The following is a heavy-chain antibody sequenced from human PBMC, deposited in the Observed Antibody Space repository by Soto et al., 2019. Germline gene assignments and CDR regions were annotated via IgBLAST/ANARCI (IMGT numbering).Heavy chain of an antibody. D-gene: IGHD4-17*01. J-gene: IGHJ4*02. CDR3: AKDHLTPTVTTVGY. CDR2: ISYHGSDK. CDR1: GFTFSNYG. V-gene: IGHV3-30*18. Sequence: QVQLVESGGGVVQPGRSLRLSCAASGFTFSNYGMHWVRQAPGTGLEWVAGISYHGSDKYYADSVKGRFTISRDNSNTTLYLQMASLRAEDTAVCYWAKDHLTPTVTTVGYWAQGPLVTGSS.